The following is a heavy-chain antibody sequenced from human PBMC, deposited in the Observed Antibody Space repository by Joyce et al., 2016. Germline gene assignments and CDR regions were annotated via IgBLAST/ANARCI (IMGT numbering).Heavy chain of an antibody. CDR2: VYYSGRT. D-gene: IGHD2-21*01. J-gene: IGHJ4*03. V-gene: IGHV4-39*01. CDR1: GISISCDCDYY. Sequence: QLQRQESGPGPGKPSESLSLACTVSGISISCDCDYYWGWIRQPPGKGLEWVGSVYYSGRTSYGPSLTGRLTISVDTSKSDVSLRRTSVTAADTAIYYCARGAGGYLHYWGPGTLVTVSA. CDR3: ARGAGGYLHY.